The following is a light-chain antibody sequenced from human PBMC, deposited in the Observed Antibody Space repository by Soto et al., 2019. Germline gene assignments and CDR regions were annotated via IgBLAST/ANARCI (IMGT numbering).Light chain of an antibody. V-gene: IGLV1-44*01. Sequence: QSVLTQPPSASGTPGQRVTISCSGSSSNIGSNTVNWYQQLPGTAPKLLIHSYNHRPSWVPDRFSGSKSGTSASLAISGLQSEDEADYYCAAWDDSLNGVVFGGGTKLTVL. CDR2: SYN. J-gene: IGLJ2*01. CDR1: SSNIGSNT. CDR3: AAWDDSLNGVV.